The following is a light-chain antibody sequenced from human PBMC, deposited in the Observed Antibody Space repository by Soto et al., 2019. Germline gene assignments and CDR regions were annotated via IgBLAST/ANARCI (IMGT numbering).Light chain of an antibody. V-gene: IGLV7-43*01. CDR1: TGAVTSGYY. Sequence: QAVVTQEPSLTVSHGGTVTLTCATSTGAVTSGYYPNWFQQKPGQAPRALIYSTNNKYSWTPARFSGSLLGGKAALTLSGVQPEDEADYYCLLYYGAQLGVFGGGTNLTVL. J-gene: IGLJ2*01. CDR3: LLYYGAQLGV. CDR2: STN.